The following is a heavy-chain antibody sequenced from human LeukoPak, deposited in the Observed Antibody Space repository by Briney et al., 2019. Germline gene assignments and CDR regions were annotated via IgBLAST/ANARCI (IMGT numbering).Heavy chain of an antibody. CDR1: GFTVSSNY. CDR2: IYSGGSI. D-gene: IGHD5-12*01. J-gene: IGHJ3*02. V-gene: IGHV3-53*01. Sequence: GGSLRLSCAASGFTVSSNYMSWVRQAPGKGLEWVSVIYSGGSIYYADSVKGRFTISRDNSKNTLYLQMNSLRAEDTAVYYCARRGYDDAFDIWGQGTMVTVSS. CDR3: ARRGYDDAFDI.